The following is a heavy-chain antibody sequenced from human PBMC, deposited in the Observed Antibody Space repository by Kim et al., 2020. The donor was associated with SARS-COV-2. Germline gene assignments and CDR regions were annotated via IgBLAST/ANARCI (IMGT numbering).Heavy chain of an antibody. V-gene: IGHV4-59*01. CDR2: IPYIGNT. CDR1: GGSINSFY. D-gene: IGHD4-4*01. Sequence: SETLSLTCTVSGGSINSFYWSWTRQPPGKGLEWIGYIPYIGNTNYNPSLKSRVTISVDTSKNQFSLKLSSVTAADTAVYYCARASGTVTTFYYHGMDGWG. J-gene: IGHJ6*01. CDR3: ARASGTVTTFYYHGMDG.